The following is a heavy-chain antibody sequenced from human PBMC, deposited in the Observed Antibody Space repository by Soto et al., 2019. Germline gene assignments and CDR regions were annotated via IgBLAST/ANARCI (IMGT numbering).Heavy chain of an antibody. CDR3: AIVNGGEATKKLELRFSY. D-gene: IGHD1-7*01. Sequence: GGSLRLSCAASGFTFSSYSMNWVRQAPGKGLEWVSYISSSSSTIYYADSVKGRFTISRDNAKNSLYLQMNSLRAEDTAVYYCAIVNGGEATKKLELRFSYWGQGTLVTVSS. CDR1: GFTFSSYS. J-gene: IGHJ4*02. CDR2: ISSSSSTI. V-gene: IGHV3-48*01.